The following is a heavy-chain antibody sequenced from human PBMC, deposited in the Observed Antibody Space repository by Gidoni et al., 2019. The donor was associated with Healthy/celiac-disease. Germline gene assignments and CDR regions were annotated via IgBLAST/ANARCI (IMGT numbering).Heavy chain of an antibody. J-gene: IGHJ4*02. V-gene: IGHV3-66*01. CDR3: ARGYCSGGSCYPIDY. D-gene: IGHD2-15*01. CDR1: GSTVRSNY. Sequence: EVQLVESGGGLVQPGGSLILSCAASGSTVRSNYMSWVHQAPGKGLEGVSVIYSGGSTYYADSVKGRFTISRDNSKNTLYLQMNSLRAEDTAVYYCARGYCSGGSCYPIDYWGQGTLVTVSS. CDR2: IYSGGST.